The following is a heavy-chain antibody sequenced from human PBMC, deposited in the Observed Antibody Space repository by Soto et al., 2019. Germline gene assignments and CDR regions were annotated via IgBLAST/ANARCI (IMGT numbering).Heavy chain of an antibody. V-gene: IGHV4-39*07. CDR1: GGSISSSSYY. D-gene: IGHD3-22*01. CDR2: IYYSGST. J-gene: IGHJ4*02. Sequence: SETLSLTCTVSGGSISSSSYYWGWIRQPPGKGLEWIGSIYYSGSTYYNPSLKSRVTISVDTSKNQFSLKLSSVTAAGTAVYYCARASMIVVVIKGLYYFAYWGQGTLVTVSS. CDR3: ARASMIVVVIKGLYYFAY.